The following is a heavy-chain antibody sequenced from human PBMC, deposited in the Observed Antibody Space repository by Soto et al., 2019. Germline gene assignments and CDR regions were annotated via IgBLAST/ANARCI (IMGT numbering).Heavy chain of an antibody. CDR2: IKSKTDGGTT. CDR3: TTHVDFWSGYYPGYYYYGMDV. V-gene: IGHV3-15*07. J-gene: IGHJ6*02. D-gene: IGHD3-3*01. Sequence: GGSLRLSCAASGFTFSNAWMNWVRQAPGKGLEWVGRIKSKTDGGTTDYAAPVKGRFTISRDDSKNTLYLQMNGLKTEDTAVYYCTTHVDFWSGYYPGYYYYGMDVWGQGTTVTVSS. CDR1: GFTFSNAW.